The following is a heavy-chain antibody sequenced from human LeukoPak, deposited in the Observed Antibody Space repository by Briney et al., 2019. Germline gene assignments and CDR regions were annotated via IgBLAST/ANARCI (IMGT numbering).Heavy chain of an antibody. D-gene: IGHD2-15*01. CDR2: IYYRGST. CDR1: GASIRSNY. J-gene: IGHJ4*02. CDR3: ARESGYGFHY. V-gene: IGHV4-59*01. Sequence: PETLCLTCTLSGASIRSNYSSCISQRPRKGLEWVGYIYYRGSTNYTPSLKSRVTISAATSKNQFSLKLSSVTAADTAVYYCARESGYGFHYWGQGTLVTVSS.